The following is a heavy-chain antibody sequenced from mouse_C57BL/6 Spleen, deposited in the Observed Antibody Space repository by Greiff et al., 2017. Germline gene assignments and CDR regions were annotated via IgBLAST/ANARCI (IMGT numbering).Heavy chain of an antibody. CDR3: ARRTTTVVDYYAMDY. Sequence: QVQLKESGPGLVAPSQSLSITCTVSGFSLTSYAISWVRQPPGKGLEWLGVIWTGGGTNYNSALKSRLSISKDNSKSQVFLKMNSLQTDDTARNYCARRTTTVVDYYAMDYWGQGTSVTVSS. J-gene: IGHJ4*01. CDR2: IWTGGGT. D-gene: IGHD1-1*01. V-gene: IGHV2-9-1*01. CDR1: GFSLTSYA.